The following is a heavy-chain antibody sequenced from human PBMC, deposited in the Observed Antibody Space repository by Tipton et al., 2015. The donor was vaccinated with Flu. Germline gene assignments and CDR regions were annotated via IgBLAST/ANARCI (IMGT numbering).Heavy chain of an antibody. D-gene: IGHD5/OR15-5a*01. J-gene: IGHJ4*02. CDR2: IYSGGST. CDR3: ARDVSFDY. Sequence: LSLTCSVSGDSIGSPYYWGWIRQPPGKGLEWVSIIYSGGSTYYADSVKGRFTISRDNSKNTLYLQMNSLSAEDTAVYYCARDVSFDYWGQGTLVTVSS. V-gene: IGHV3-53*05. CDR1: GDSIGSPYY.